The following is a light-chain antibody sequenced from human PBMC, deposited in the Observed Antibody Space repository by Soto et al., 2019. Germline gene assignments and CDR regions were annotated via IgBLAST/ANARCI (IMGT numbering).Light chain of an antibody. CDR1: QSISSW. Sequence: DIQMTQSPSTLSASVGDRVTITCRASQSISSWLAWYQQKPGKAPKLLIYKASSLESGVPSRFSGSGSGTEFNLTIRSLQPDDFATYYCQQYNSYPWTFGQGTKVDIK. CDR3: QQYNSYPWT. V-gene: IGKV1-5*03. CDR2: KAS. J-gene: IGKJ1*01.